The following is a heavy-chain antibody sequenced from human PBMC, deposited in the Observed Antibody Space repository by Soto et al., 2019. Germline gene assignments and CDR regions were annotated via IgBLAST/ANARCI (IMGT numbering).Heavy chain of an antibody. V-gene: IGHV3-30*18. Sequence: WGSLRLSCAVSGFTLSSYGMHWVRQAPGKGLEWVGIISYDGSNKYYADSVKGRFTISRDNSKNTLYLQMNSLRAEDTAVYYCAKDGDSYYDFWSGYSPFDYWGQGTLVTVSS. CDR2: ISYDGSNK. D-gene: IGHD3-3*01. CDR3: AKDGDSYYDFWSGYSPFDY. CDR1: GFTLSSYG. J-gene: IGHJ4*02.